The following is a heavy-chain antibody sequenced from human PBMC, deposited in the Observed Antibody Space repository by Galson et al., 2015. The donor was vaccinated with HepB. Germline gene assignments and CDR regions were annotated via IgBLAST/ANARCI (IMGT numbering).Heavy chain of an antibody. V-gene: IGHV1-69*13. CDR3: ARPFSGEPYLQYFFY. CDR2: ITPMFNTA. Sequence: SVKVSCKASGGTFSKYDISWVRQAPGQGLEWMGGITPMFNTANYAQKFQDRLTITADESTSTAYMELKRLKSQDTAMYYCARPFSGEPYLQYFFYWGQGTLVTVSS. J-gene: IGHJ4*01. CDR1: GGTFSKYD. D-gene: IGHD3-9*01.